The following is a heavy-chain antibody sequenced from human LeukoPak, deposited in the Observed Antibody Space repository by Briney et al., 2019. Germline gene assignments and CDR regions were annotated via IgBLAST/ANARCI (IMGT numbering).Heavy chain of an antibody. V-gene: IGHV5-51*01. J-gene: IGHJ6*03. CDR1: GYSFTSYW. CDR2: IYLGDSDT. CDR3: ARHGSAGTSDYYMDV. Sequence: GESLKISCKGSGYSFTSYWIGWVRQMPGKGLEWMGIIYLGDSDTRYSPSFQGQVTISADKSISTAYLQWSSLKASDTAMYYCARHGSAGTSDYYMDVWGKGTTVTVSS. D-gene: IGHD1-7*01.